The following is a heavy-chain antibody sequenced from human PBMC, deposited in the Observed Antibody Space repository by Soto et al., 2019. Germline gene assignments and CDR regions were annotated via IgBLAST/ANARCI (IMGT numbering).Heavy chain of an antibody. CDR1: GFTFRNFA. D-gene: IGHD2-8*01. J-gene: IGHJ3*02. Sequence: GVSLRLSCAASGFTFRNFAMTWVRQAPGKRLEWVSTIGSVGGDTYYADSVKGRFTIYRDDSKNTLGLQMNSLRAEDTAIYFCAKDMVNANSVWDPFDIWGQGTMVTVSS. V-gene: IGHV3-23*01. CDR3: AKDMVNANSVWDPFDI. CDR2: IGSVGGDT.